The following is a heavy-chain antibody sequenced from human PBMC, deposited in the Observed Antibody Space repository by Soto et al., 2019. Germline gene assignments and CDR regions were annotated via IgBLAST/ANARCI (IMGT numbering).Heavy chain of an antibody. Sequence: ASVKVSCKASGYTFTSHAMHWVRQAPGQGLEWMGWINPNSGGTNYAQKFQGWVTMTRDTSISTAYMELSRLRSDDTAVYYCARNEVYSSSWYSMNYGMDVWGQGTTVTVS. CDR1: GYTFTSHA. CDR3: ARNEVYSSSWYSMNYGMDV. CDR2: INPNSGGT. D-gene: IGHD6-13*01. J-gene: IGHJ6*02. V-gene: IGHV1-2*04.